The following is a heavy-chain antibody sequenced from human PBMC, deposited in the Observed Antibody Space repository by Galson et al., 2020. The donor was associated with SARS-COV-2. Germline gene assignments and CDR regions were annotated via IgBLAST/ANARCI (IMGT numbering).Heavy chain of an antibody. V-gene: IGHV3-23*01. CDR2: ISGSGGST. CDR1: GFTFRSYS. D-gene: IGHD3-10*01. Sequence: GESLKISCAASGFTFRSYSMSWVRQAPGKGLQWVSFISGSGGSTYYADSLMGRFTISRDNSNHRLSLKLNSLRAEDTAVYYCARDYFGSGNFDYWCQGSLVTVSS. J-gene: IGHJ4*02. CDR3: ARDYFGSGNFDY.